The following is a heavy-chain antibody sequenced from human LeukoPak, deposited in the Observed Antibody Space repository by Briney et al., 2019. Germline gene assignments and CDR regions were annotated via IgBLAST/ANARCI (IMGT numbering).Heavy chain of an antibody. J-gene: IGHJ6*02. CDR3: AKMVTSGWPGNFYYYGMDV. Sequence: GGSLRLSCEASGFVLTSYEMNWVRQAPGKGLEWLSSITFSGTSIHYADAVKGRFTISRDSAKNSVYLQMTSLRPEDTAVYYCAKMVTSGWPGNFYYYGMDVWGQGTTVTVSS. D-gene: IGHD6-19*01. CDR1: GFVLTSYE. CDR2: ITFSGTSI. V-gene: IGHV3-48*03.